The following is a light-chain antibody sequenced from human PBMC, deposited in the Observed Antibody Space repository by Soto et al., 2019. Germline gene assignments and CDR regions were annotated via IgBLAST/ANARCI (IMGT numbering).Light chain of an antibody. J-gene: IGKJ2*01. CDR3: QQYNSWPRT. CDR1: PSVSSN. V-gene: IGKV3-15*01. Sequence: EIVMTQSPATLSVSPGERATLSCRASPSVSSNLAWYQQKPGQAPRLLTYGASTRATGIPARFSGSGSGTAFTLTISSLQSEDVAVYDCQQYNSWPRTFGQGTKLEIK. CDR2: GAS.